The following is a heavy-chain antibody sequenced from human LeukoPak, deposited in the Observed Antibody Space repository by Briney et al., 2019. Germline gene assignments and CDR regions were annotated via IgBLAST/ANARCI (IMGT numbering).Heavy chain of an antibody. CDR2: ISYDGSNK. D-gene: IGHD3-10*01. CDR1: GFRFSSYA. J-gene: IGHJ4*02. CDR3: AKDLVSYGGYFDY. V-gene: IGHV3-30-3*01. Sequence: PGGSLRLSCAASGFRFSSYAMHWVRQAPGKGLEWVAVISYDGSNKYYADSVKGRFTISRDNSKNTLYLQMNSLRAEDTAVYYCAKDLVSYGGYFDYWGQGTLVTVSS.